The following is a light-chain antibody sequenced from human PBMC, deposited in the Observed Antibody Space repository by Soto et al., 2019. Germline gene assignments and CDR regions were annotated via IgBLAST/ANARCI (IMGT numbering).Light chain of an antibody. Sequence: EIVLTQSPGTLSLSPGERATLSCRTSRSDRNTFLAWYQQKPGQAPRLLIYGASSRATGIPDRFSGSGSGTDFTLTISRLEPEDFAVYYCQQYGASPPVSAFGQGTKLEIK. J-gene: IGKJ2*01. V-gene: IGKV3-20*01. CDR2: GAS. CDR1: RSDRNTF. CDR3: QQYGASPPVSA.